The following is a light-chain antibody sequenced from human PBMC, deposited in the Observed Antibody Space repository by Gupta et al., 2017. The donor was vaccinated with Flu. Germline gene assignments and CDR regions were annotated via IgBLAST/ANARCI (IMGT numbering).Light chain of an antibody. Sequence: ATTSSIGGSCSIGADYNVNGYQSLPGTAPRLFIYANNNRHAGVPDRFSGSKSGSAASLAISGLQTEDEGDYYCQSYDRSVSGRVFGGGTKLTVL. CDR1: SCSIGADYN. CDR2: ANN. CDR3: QSYDRSVSGRV. J-gene: IGLJ3*02. V-gene: IGLV1-40*01.